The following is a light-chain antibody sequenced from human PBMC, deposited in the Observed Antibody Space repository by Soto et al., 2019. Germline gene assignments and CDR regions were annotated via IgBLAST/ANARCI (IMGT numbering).Light chain of an antibody. J-gene: IGKJ1*01. CDR2: GTS. V-gene: IGKV3-20*01. CDR1: ESVRSSY. CDR3: HQYGASQT. Sequence: EIVLTQSPGTLSVSPGERATISCRASESVRSSYFAWYQQKPGQAPRLLIYGTSSSATGIPDRFSGSGSGKAFTLTIRRLEPEDSAVYYCHQYGASQTFGQGTKV.